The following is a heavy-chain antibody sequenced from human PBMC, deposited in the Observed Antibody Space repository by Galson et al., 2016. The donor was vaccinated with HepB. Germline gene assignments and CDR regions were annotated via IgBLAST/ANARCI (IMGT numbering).Heavy chain of an antibody. J-gene: IGHJ6*02. D-gene: IGHD3-16*01. CDR2: IKEDGSET. V-gene: IGHV3-7*03. Sequence: SLRLSCAASGFSFSTYWVAWVRQAPGKGLEWVANIKEDGSETFYADSVKGRFSISRDNAKNSVYLQMNSLRAEDTAVYYCAKDGWRSSVGYFYYYGLDVWGHGTTVTVSS. CDR1: GFSFSTYW. CDR3: AKDGWRSSVGYFYYYGLDV.